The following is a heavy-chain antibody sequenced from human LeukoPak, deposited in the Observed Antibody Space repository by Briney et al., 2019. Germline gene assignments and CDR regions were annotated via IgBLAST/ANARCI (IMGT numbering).Heavy chain of an antibody. CDR2: ISGDSGTT. Sequence: PGGSLSLSCAPSGFTFDDYAMHWVRQAPGKGLEWVSLISGDSGTTYYADSVKGRFTISRDNSKNSLHVQMNNLRSEDTALYYCAKQAASGGGVDYWGQGTLITVSS. J-gene: IGHJ4*02. V-gene: IGHV3-43*02. CDR3: AKQAASGGGVDY. CDR1: GFTFDDYA. D-gene: IGHD3-16*01.